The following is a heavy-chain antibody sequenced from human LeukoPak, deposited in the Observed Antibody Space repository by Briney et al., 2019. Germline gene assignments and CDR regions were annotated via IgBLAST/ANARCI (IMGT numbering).Heavy chain of an antibody. CDR1: GGSFSGYY. Sequence: SETLSLTCAVYGGSFSGYYWSWIRQPPGKGLEWIGEMNHSGSTNHNPSLKSRVTISVDTSKNQFSLYLSSVTAADTAMYFCARSSLAVYFDYWGQGTLVTASS. CDR2: MNHSGST. J-gene: IGHJ4*02. V-gene: IGHV4-34*01. D-gene: IGHD6-19*01. CDR3: ARSSLAVYFDY.